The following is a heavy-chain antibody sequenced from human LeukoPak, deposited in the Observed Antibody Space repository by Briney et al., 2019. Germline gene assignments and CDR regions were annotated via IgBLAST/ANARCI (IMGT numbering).Heavy chain of an antibody. CDR3: ARRSIAPSGAAYHFDY. J-gene: IGHJ4*02. Sequence: SQTLSLTCAISGDSVSSNSATWNWIRQSPSRGLEWLGRTYYRSKWSNDYAVSVKSRITINTDTSKNQFSLQLDSVTPEDKAVYYCARRSIAPSGAAYHFDYWGQGTLVTVSS. CDR1: GDSVSSNSAT. D-gene: IGHD2-15*01. V-gene: IGHV6-1*01. CDR2: TYYRSKWSN.